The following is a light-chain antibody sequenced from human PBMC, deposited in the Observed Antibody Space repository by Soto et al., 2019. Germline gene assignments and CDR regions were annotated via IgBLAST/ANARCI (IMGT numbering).Light chain of an antibody. J-gene: IGLJ7*01. CDR1: SSNIGAGYD. CDR3: QSYDSSLSAYV. Sequence: QSVLTQPPSVSGAPGQRVTMSCTGSSSNIGAGYDVHWYQQLPGTAPKLLIYGNNNRPSGAPDRFSGSRSGTSASLAITGLQAEDEADYYCQSYDSSLSAYVFGGGTQLTVL. V-gene: IGLV1-40*01. CDR2: GNN.